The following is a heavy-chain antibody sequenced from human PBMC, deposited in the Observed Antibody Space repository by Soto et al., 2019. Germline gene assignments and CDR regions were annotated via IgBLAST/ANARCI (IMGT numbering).Heavy chain of an antibody. CDR3: AKDASRSWWYTDFDY. CDR1: GFTFSSYA. V-gene: IGHV3-23*01. Sequence: EVQLLESGGGLVQPGGSLRLSCEVSGFTFSSYAMSWVRQAPGKGLEWVSAIPGRGSNTYYADSVKGRFTISRDNYKITRHLVMNSLRAEDTAVYYCAKDASRSWWYTDFDYWGQGTLVTVSS. D-gene: IGHD6-19*01. J-gene: IGHJ4*02. CDR2: IPGRGSNT.